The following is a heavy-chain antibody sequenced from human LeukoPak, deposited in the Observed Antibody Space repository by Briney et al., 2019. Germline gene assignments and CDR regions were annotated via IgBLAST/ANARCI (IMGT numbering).Heavy chain of an antibody. CDR3: ASTTGHFDY. J-gene: IGHJ4*02. Sequence: SQTLSLTCAISGDSVSSKSAAWNWIRQSPSRGLEWLGRTYYRYKWYNEYAVSVKSRITINPATSKNQFSLQLNSVAPEDTAVYYCASTTGHFDYWGQGTLVTVSS. CDR1: GDSVSSKSAA. CDR2: TYYRYKWYN. V-gene: IGHV6-1*01. D-gene: IGHD2/OR15-2a*01.